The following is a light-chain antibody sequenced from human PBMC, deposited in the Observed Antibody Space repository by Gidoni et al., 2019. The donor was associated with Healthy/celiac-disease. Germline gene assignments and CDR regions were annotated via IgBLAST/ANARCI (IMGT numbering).Light chain of an antibody. CDR2: DAS. J-gene: IGKJ4*01. CDR1: QSVSSY. CDR3: QRRSNWPPLT. Sequence: DIVLTQSPANLSLSPGERATLSCSASQSVSSYLAWYQQKPGQAPRLRIYDASNRATGIPARFSGSGSGTDFTLTISSLEPEDFAVYYCQRRSNWPPLTFGGXTKVEIK. V-gene: IGKV3-11*01.